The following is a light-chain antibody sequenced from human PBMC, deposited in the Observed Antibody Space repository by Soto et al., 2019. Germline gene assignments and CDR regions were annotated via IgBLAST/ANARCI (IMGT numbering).Light chain of an antibody. V-gene: IGLV2-14*01. CDR3: SSYISSSTLYV. Sequence: QSALTQVASVSGSPGQSITISCTGTSSDVFNYNYVSWYQQHPGKAPKLIIYDVSNRPSGVSNRFSGSKSGNMASLTISGLQAEDEADYHCSSYISSSTLYVFGTGTKVTVL. CDR1: SSDVFNYNY. CDR2: DVS. J-gene: IGLJ1*01.